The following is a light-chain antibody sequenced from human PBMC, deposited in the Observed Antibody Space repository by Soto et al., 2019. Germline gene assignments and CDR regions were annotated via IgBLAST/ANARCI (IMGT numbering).Light chain of an antibody. J-gene: IGLJ2*01. CDR2: NNN. CDR3: AAWDDSLNVVV. Sequence: QAVVTQPPSASGTPGQRVTISCSGSSSSIGSNTVSWYQQLPGTAPKLLLYNNNQRPSGVPDRFSGSKSGTSASLAISGLQSEDEADYYCAAWDDSLNVVVFGGGTQLTVL. CDR1: SSSIGSNT. V-gene: IGLV1-44*01.